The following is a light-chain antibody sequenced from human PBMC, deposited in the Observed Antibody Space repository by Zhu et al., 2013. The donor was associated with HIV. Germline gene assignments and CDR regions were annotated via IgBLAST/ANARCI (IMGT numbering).Light chain of an antibody. CDR1: NSNIGTSY. Sequence: QSVLTQPPSASGTPGQRVTISCSGSNSNIGTSYVYWYQQLPGMAPKLLIYRTDQRPPGVPDRFSGSKSGTSASLAISGLRSEDEADYYCSAWDDTLSGPVFGGGTRLTV. CDR2: RTD. V-gene: IGLV1-47*01. J-gene: IGLJ3*02. CDR3: SAWDDTLSGPV.